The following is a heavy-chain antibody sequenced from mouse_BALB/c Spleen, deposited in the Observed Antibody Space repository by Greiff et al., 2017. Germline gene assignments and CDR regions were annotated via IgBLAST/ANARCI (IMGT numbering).Heavy chain of an antibody. CDR1: GFTFSSYG. CDR3: ASEEFITTYFDV. D-gene: IGHD1-1*01. V-gene: IGHV5-6*01. Sequence: EVQLVESGGGLVKPGGSLKLSCAASGFTFSSYGMSWVRQTPDKRLEWVATISSGGSYTYYPDSVKGRFTISRDNAKNTLYLQMSSLKSEDTAMYYCASEEFITTYFDVWGAGTTVTVSS. J-gene: IGHJ1*01. CDR2: ISSGGSYT.